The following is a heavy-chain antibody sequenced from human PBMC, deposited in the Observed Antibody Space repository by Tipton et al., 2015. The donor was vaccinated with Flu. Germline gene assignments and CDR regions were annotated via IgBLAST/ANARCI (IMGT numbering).Heavy chain of an antibody. CDR1: GYSISTRYY. D-gene: IGHD1-14*01. Sequence: TLSLTCTVSGYSISTRYYWGWVRQPPGKGLEWIANIYYSGGAKYNPSLRSRVTISADTSNQFSLTLSSVTAADTAVYYCATTTNYYYGMDVWGQGISVTVSS. J-gene: IGHJ6*02. CDR3: ATTTNYYYGMDV. CDR2: IYYSGGA. V-gene: IGHV4-38-2*02.